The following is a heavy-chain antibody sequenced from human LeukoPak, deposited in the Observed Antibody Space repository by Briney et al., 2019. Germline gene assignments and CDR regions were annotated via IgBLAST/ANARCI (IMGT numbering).Heavy chain of an antibody. CDR2: IIQDGSEK. D-gene: IGHD3-16*01. CDR3: ATDSFSFGDLNPGP. J-gene: IGHJ5*02. Sequence: PGGSLRLPCAASGFTFSSYWMSWVRQAPGKGLEWVANIIQDGSEKYYVDSVRGRFTISRDNAKSSLYLQMTNLRAEDTAVYYCATDSFSFGDLNPGPLGQGTLVTVSS. V-gene: IGHV3-7*01. CDR1: GFTFSSYW.